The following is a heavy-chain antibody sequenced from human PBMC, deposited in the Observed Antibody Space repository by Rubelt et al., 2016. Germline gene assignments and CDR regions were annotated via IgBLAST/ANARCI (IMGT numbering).Heavy chain of an antibody. D-gene: IGHD3-22*01. Sequence: QVQLQQWGAGLLKPSETLSLTCAVYGGSFSGYYWSWIRQPPGKGLEWIGEINPSGSHNYNPSLKSRVTISVDTSKNQFSLKLSSVTAADTAVYYCARGKEGLGVTMMDYWGQGTLVTVSS. J-gene: IGHJ4*02. CDR3: ARGKEGLGVTMMDY. V-gene: IGHV4-34*01. CDR2: INPSGSH. CDR1: GGSFSGYY.